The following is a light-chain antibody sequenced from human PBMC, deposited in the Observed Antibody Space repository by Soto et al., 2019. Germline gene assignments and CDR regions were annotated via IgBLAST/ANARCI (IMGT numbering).Light chain of an antibody. J-gene: IGKJ2*01. CDR3: QQYHNWPPYT. CDR1: RSVRTN. CDR2: GAS. Sequence: EIVMTQSPATLSVSPGERATLSCRAIRSVRTNLACYQHKPGQAPRPLIYGASTRATGIPARFSGSGSGTECALTLSSLQSEDFAIYYCQQYHNWPPYTCGQGTKLEIK. V-gene: IGKV3-15*01.